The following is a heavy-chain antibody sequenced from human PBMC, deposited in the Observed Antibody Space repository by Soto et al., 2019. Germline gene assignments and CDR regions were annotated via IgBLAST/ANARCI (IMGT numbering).Heavy chain of an antibody. D-gene: IGHD5-18*01. Sequence: SVKVSCKASGGTFSSYAISWVRQAPGQGLEWMGGIIPIFGTVNYAQKFQGRVTITADESTSTAYMELSSLRSEDTAVYYCAEHTAGYFDYWGQGTLVTVYS. CDR1: GGTFSSYA. CDR3: AEHTAGYFDY. CDR2: IIPIFGTV. V-gene: IGHV1-69*13. J-gene: IGHJ4*02.